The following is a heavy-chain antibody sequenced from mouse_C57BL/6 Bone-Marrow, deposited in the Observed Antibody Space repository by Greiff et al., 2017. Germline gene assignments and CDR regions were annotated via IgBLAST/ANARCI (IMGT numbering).Heavy chain of an antibody. V-gene: IGHV1-53*01. CDR1: GYTFTGYW. CDR3: AREGGYNGGWFAY. CDR2: INPSNGGT. J-gene: IGHJ2*01. Sequence: VQLQQPGTELVKPGASVTLSCKASGYTFTGYWMHWVKQRPGQGLEWIGNINPSNGGTDYNEKFKSKATLTVDKSSSTAYMQLSSLTSEDSAVYYCAREGGYNGGWFAYWGQGTTLTVSS. D-gene: IGHD3-2*02.